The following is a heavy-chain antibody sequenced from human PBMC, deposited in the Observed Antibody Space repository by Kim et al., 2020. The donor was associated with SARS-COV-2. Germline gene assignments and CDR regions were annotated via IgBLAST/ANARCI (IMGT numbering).Heavy chain of an antibody. CDR1: GFTFSDYY. D-gene: IGHD1-26*01. Sequence: GGSLRLSCTASGFTFSDYYMTWIRQAPGKGPEWVSYISGGGTIISYTDSVEGRFIISRDNAKNSLYLQMNILRAEDTAMYYCARDRRLYTGSFVGGFDMWGHGTLVTVSS. CDR2: ISGGGTII. V-gene: IGHV3-11*04. J-gene: IGHJ3*02. CDR3: ARDRRLYTGSFVGGFDM.